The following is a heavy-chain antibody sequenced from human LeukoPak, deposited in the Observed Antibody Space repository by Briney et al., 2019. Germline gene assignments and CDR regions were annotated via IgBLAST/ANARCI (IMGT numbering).Heavy chain of an antibody. D-gene: IGHD5-12*01. Sequence: PSETLSLTCSVSGGSISNYYWSWIRQPPGKGLEWIGYIFYSGSTKYNPSLESPVTISLDSSKNQFSLKLSSVTAADTAVYYCASFYGGYVGYWGQGTLVTVSS. CDR3: ASFYGGYVGY. J-gene: IGHJ4*02. V-gene: IGHV4-59*01. CDR1: GGSISNYY. CDR2: IFYSGST.